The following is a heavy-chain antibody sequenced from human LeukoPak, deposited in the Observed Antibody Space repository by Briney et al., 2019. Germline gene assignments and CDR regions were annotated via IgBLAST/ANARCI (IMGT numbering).Heavy chain of an antibody. CDR2: ISGSGGNT. CDR3: AKVGAATKYYFDY. D-gene: IGHD5-24*01. V-gene: IGHV3-23*01. Sequence: PGGSLRLSCAASGFTFSSYAMSWVRQAAGKGLEWVSAISGSGGNTYYADSVKGRFTISRDNSKNTLYLQMNSLRAEDTAVYYCAKVGAATKYYFDYWGQGTLVTVSS. CDR1: GFTFSSYA. J-gene: IGHJ4*02.